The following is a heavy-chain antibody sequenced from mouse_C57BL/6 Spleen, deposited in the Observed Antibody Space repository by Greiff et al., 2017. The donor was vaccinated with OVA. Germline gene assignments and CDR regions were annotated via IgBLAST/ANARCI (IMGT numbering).Heavy chain of an antibody. CDR2: INYDGSST. CDR1: GFTFSDYY. J-gene: IGHJ2*01. D-gene: IGHD1-1*01. Sequence: EVQVVESEGGLVQPGSSMKLSCTASGFTFSDYYMAWVRQVPEKGLEWVANINYDGSSTYYLDSLKSRFIISRDNAKNILYLQMSSLKSEDTATYYCARVRIRDYGSSSFDYWGQGTTLTVSS. CDR3: ARVRIRDYGSSSFDY. V-gene: IGHV5-16*01.